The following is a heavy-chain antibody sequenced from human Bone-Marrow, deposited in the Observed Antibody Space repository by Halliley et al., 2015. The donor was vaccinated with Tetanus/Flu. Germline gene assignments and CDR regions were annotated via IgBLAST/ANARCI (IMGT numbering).Heavy chain of an antibody. Sequence: SLRLSCAASGFTFSSHATSWVRQAPGKGLEWVSGISGSGGSTYYADSVKGRFTISRDNSKNTLYLQMNSLRAEDTALYYCARELGTAVAYWYFFDYWGQGTLVTVSS. CDR3: ARELGTAVAYWYFFDY. CDR2: ISGSGGST. CDR1: GFTFSSHA. J-gene: IGHJ4*02. D-gene: IGHD6-19*01. V-gene: IGHV3-23*01.